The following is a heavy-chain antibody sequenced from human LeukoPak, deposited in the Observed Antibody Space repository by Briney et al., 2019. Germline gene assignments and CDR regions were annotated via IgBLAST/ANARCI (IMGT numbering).Heavy chain of an antibody. Sequence: GGSLRLSCAASGFTFSSYGMHWVRQAPGKGLEWVAVISYDGSNKYYADSVKGRFTISRDNSKNTLYLQMNSLRAEDTAVYYCANDPLSSSWQNDAFDIWGQGTMVTVSS. V-gene: IGHV3-30*18. J-gene: IGHJ3*02. D-gene: IGHD6-13*01. CDR2: ISYDGSNK. CDR1: GFTFSSYG. CDR3: ANDPLSSSWQNDAFDI.